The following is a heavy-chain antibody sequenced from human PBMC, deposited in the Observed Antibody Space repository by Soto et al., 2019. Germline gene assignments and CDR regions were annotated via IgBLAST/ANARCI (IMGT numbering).Heavy chain of an antibody. CDR2: ISLSGSTI. V-gene: IGHV3-48*03. J-gene: IGHJ4*02. D-gene: IGHD3-3*02. CDR1: GFAFSNYE. CDR3: ARESFSASPNFFDY. Sequence: GGSLRLACAASGFAFSNYEMNWVRQAPGKGLEWVSYISLSGSTIYYADSVKGRFTISRDDAKNSLYLQMDSLRADDTAVYYCARESFSASPNFFDYWGQGTLVTVSS.